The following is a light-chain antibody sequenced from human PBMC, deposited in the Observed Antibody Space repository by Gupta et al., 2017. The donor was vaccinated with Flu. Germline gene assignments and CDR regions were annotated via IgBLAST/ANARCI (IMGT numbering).Light chain of an antibody. CDR3: MGSGCNSLV. J-gene: IGLJ2*01. CDR1: TEPVTSDHW. V-gene: IGLV7-46*01. Sequence: APVSPEPSLPVSPGGPVTLTYGISTEPVTSDHWPYWFQQKPGQAPKTLIYDTTNKHSWAPARFSGSLLGNKASLTLSGAQAEDEAVYYCMGSGCNSLVFGGGTKLTVL. CDR2: DTT.